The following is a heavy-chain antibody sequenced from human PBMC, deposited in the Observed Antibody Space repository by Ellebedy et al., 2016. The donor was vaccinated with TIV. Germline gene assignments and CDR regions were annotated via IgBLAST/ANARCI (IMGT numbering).Heavy chain of an antibody. J-gene: IGHJ6*03. CDR3: APRDYDLWSGGSTSYYIDV. CDR1: GFIFGSYG. D-gene: IGHD3-3*01. CDR2: ISYEGSNE. Sequence: GESLKISXAASGFIFGSYGMHWVRQAPGKGLEWVTVISYEGSNEYYADSVKGRFTISRDNSKNTLYLQMNSLRAQDTAVYYCAPRDYDLWSGGSTSYYIDVWGKGTTVTVSS. V-gene: IGHV3-30*14.